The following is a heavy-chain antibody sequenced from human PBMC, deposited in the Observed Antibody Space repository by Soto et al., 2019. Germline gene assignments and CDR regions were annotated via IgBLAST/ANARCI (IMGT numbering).Heavy chain of an antibody. CDR1: GFTFDTYG. Sequence: PVGSLRLSCVASGFTFDTYGIHWVRQVPGKGLQWVALISYEGSNTYYADSVRGRFTISRDNSKNTLYLQMNTLRPEDTGVYYCARVTPGNNLYYFSGLDFWGQGTSVTLSS. D-gene: IGHD1-1*01. CDR3: ARVTPGNNLYYFSGLDF. J-gene: IGHJ6*02. CDR2: ISYEGSNT. V-gene: IGHV3-30-3*01.